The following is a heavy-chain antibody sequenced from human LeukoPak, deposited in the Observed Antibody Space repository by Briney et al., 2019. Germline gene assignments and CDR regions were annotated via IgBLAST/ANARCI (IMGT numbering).Heavy chain of an antibody. J-gene: IGHJ1*01. V-gene: IGHV3-21*06. D-gene: IGHD4-17*01. CDR3: ARDMTTATTCYLQH. CDR1: GFTFSDYS. CDR2: ISSRSTYR. Sequence: GGSLRLFCAASGFTFSDYSMNWVRQAPGKGLEWVSSISSRSTYRYYADSVKGRFTISRDNAKNSLCLQMNSLRAEDTAVYYCARDMTTATTCYLQHWGQGTLVTVSS.